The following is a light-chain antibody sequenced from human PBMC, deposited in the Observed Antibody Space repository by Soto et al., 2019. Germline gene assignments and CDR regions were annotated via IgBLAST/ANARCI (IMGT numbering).Light chain of an antibody. CDR1: QIVGGDT. CDR2: GAS. V-gene: IGKV3-20*01. CDR3: QQYHWAPDT. Sequence: EIVFTQSPVTLSLSPGERASLSCRASQIVGGDTLAWFQQRPGQAPRLVIYGASNRAAGIPDRFSGSGPGTDFTLTVSRLEPEDFAMYYCQQYHWAPDTFGQGTRLEIK. J-gene: IGKJ5*01.